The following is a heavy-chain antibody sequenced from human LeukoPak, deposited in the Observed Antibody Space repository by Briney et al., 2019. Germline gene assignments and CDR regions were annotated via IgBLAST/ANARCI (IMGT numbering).Heavy chain of an antibody. D-gene: IGHD3-22*01. CDR2: TRDKARGYTT. Sequence: PGGSLRLSCAASGVTLSDHHMAWVRQAPGKGLEWVGRTRDKARGYTTEYAASVKGRFTISRDDSKTLVYLQMNSLRTEDTAVYFCARDGAEGDNSAFDMWGQGTVVTVSS. V-gene: IGHV3-72*01. CDR3: ARDGAEGDNSAFDM. J-gene: IGHJ3*02. CDR1: GVTLSDHH.